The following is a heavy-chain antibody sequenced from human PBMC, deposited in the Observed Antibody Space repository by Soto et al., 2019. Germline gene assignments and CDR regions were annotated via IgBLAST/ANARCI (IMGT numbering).Heavy chain of an antibody. V-gene: IGHV3-23*01. J-gene: IGHJ6*02. CDR3: AKGIIRYDSSGYYYYGMEV. CDR2: ISGSGGST. D-gene: IGHD3-22*01. CDR1: GFTFSSYA. Sequence: GGSLRLSCAASGFTFSSYAMSWVRQAPGKGLEWVSAISGSGGSTYYADSVKGRFTISRDNSKNTLYLQMNSLRAEDTAVYYCAKGIIRYDSSGYYYYGMEVWGQGTTVTVSS.